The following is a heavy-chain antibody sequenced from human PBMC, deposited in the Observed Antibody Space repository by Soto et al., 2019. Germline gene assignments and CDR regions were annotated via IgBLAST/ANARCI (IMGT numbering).Heavy chain of an antibody. J-gene: IGHJ4*02. CDR3: TTQYYYDSSGSLLN. CDR2: IKSKTDGGTT. Sequence: EVQLVESGGGLVKPGGSLRLSCEVSGLTFSNAWMTWVRQAPGKGLEWVGRIKSKTDGGTTDYAAPVKGRFTISGDDSKKTLYLQMNSLKTEDTAVYYCTTQYYYDSSGSLLNWGQGTLVTVSS. V-gene: IGHV3-15*01. D-gene: IGHD3-22*01. CDR1: GLTFSNAW.